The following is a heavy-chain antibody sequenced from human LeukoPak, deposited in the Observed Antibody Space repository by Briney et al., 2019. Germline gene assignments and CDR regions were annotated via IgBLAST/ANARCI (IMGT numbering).Heavy chain of an antibody. V-gene: IGHV1-2*02. D-gene: IGHD4-17*01. CDR2: INPYSGGT. Sequence: AASVKVSCKASGYSFTGYYMHWVRQAPGQGLEWMGWINPYSGGTNYAQKFQGRVTMTRDMSTSTVYMELRSLRSDDTAVYYCARDPAIGACDYWGQGALVTVSS. J-gene: IGHJ4*02. CDR3: ARDPAIGACDY. CDR1: GYSFTGYY.